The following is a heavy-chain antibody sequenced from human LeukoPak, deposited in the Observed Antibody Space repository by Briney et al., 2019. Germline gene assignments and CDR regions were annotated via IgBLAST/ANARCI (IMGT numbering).Heavy chain of an antibody. CDR2: INHSGST. D-gene: IGHD3-22*01. V-gene: IGHV4-34*01. J-gene: IGHJ4*02. CDR3: ARRYYYDSSGSQSSPIDY. Sequence: SETLSLTCAVYGGSFSGYYWGWIRQPPRKGLEWIGEINHSGSTNYNPSLKSRVTISVDTSKNQFSLKLSSVTAADTAVYYCARRYYYDSSGSQSSPIDYWGQGTLVTVSS. CDR1: GGSFSGYY.